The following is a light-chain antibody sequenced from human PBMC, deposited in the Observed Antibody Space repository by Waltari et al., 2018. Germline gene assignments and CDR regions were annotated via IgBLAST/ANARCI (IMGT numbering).Light chain of an antibody. J-gene: IGLJ1*01. Sequence: QSVLTQPPSVSAAPGQKVTVSCSGTTSNIGNYYVSWYQHLPGTAPKLLIFDNSQRPSGIPERFSGSKSGTSATLGITGLQTGDEAGYYCGTWDSSLDSYVFGSGSKVTVL. CDR3: GTWDSSLDSYV. V-gene: IGLV1-51*01. CDR2: DNS. CDR1: TSNIGNYY.